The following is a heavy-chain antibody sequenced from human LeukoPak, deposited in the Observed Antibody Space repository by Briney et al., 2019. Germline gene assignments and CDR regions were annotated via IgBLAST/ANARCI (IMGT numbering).Heavy chain of an antibody. J-gene: IGHJ4*02. CDR3: ARVRVGGTNYFDS. V-gene: IGHV3-7*04. CDR2: INYAGSEQ. D-gene: IGHD1-26*01. Sequence: GGSLRLSCAASRFTFTSYWMSWARQAPGKGLEWVANINYAGSEQHYIDSVKSRFTISRDNAKNSLFLQMNSLRAEDTAVYYCARVRVGGTNYFDSWGQGTLVTVSS. CDR1: RFTFTSYW.